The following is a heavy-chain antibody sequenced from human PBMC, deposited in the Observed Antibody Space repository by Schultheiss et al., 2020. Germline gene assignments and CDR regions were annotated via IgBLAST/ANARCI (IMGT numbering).Heavy chain of an antibody. CDR2: ISAYNGNT. D-gene: IGHD4-17*01. V-gene: IGHV1-18*01. Sequence: ASVKVSCKASGYTFTSYGISWVRQAPGQGLEWMGWISAYNGNTNYAQKLQGRVTMTTDTSTSTAYMELRSLRSDDTAVYYCARVGGDYGDYEGYGMDVWGQGTTVNVYS. CDR1: GYTFTSYG. CDR3: ARVGGDYGDYEGYGMDV. J-gene: IGHJ6*02.